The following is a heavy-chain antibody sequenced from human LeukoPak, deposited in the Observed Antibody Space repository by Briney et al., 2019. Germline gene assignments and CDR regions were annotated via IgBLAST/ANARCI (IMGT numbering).Heavy chain of an antibody. D-gene: IGHD5-24*01. CDR3: ARDRYGDGFAHFEY. CDR1: GYTFTNYA. V-gene: IGHV1-2*02. J-gene: IGHJ4*02. Sequence: ASVKVSCKASGYTFTNYAMHWVRQAPGQGLEWMGWITPGGGTNYPQKFQGRVAITWDTSITTTYMDLSRLTSDDTAMYYCARDRYGDGFAHFEYWGQGALVTVSS. CDR2: ITPGGGT.